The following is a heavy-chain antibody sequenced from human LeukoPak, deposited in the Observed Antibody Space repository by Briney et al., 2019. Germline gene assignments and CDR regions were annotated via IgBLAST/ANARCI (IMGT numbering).Heavy chain of an antibody. D-gene: IGHD3-22*01. CDR1: GFIFSTYG. J-gene: IGHJ4*02. V-gene: IGHV3-30*02. CDR2: ISYDGSRK. CDR3: AKKLIGNVDYFDY. Sequence: GGSLRLSCAASGFIFSTYGMHWVRQAPGKGLEWVPYISYDGSRKNYADSVKGRFTISRDNSKNTLFLQMSSLKVEDTAVYYCAKKLIGNVDYFDYWGQGTLVTVSS.